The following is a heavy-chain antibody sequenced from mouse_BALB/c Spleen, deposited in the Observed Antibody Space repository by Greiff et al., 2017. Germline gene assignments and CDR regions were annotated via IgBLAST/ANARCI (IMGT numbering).Heavy chain of an antibody. CDR1: GFSLTGYG. CDR3: ARNYYGSSYAMDY. Sequence: VKLVESGPGLVAPSQSLSITCTVSGFSLTGYGVNWVRQPPGKGLEWLGMIWGDGSTDYNSALKSRLSISKDNSKSQDFLKMNSLQTDDTARYYCARNYYGSSYAMDYWGQGTSVTVSS. D-gene: IGHD1-1*01. V-gene: IGHV2-6-7*01. J-gene: IGHJ4*01. CDR2: IWGDGST.